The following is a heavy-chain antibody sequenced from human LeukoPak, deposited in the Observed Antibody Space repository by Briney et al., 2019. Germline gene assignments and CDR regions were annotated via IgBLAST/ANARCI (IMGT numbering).Heavy chain of an antibody. CDR1: GFTVSSNY. D-gene: IGHD4/OR15-4a*01. CDR2: IYSGGSI. J-gene: IGHJ4*02. CDR3: ARQTTVLV. V-gene: IGHV3-66*04. Sequence: GGSLRLSCAASGFTVSSNYMSWVRQAPGKGLEWVSVIYSGGSIYYGDSVKGRFTISRDNAKNSLYLQMNSLRAEDTAVYYCARQTTVLVWGQGTLVTVSS.